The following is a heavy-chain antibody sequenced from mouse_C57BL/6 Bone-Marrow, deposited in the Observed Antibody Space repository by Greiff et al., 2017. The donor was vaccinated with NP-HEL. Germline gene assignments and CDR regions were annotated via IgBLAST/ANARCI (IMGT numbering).Heavy chain of an antibody. J-gene: IGHJ3*01. D-gene: IGHD2-3*01. V-gene: IGHV1-55*01. Sequence: QVQLQQPGAELVKPGASVKMSCKASGYTFTSYWITWVKQRPGQGLEWIGDIYPGSGSTNYNEKFKSKATLTVDTSSSTAYMQLSSLTSEDSAVYYCAREGTCDGYYGFAYWGQGTLVTVSA. CDR3: AREGTCDGYYGFAY. CDR2: IYPGSGST. CDR1: GYTFTSYW.